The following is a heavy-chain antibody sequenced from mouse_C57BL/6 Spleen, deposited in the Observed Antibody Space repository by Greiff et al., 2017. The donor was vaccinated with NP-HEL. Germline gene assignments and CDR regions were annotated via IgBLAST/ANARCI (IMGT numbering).Heavy chain of an antibody. D-gene: IGHD1-1*01. CDR3: ARWTTVVPFDY. CDR2: IYPGSGST. V-gene: IGHV1-55*01. Sequence: QVQLQQPGAELVKPGASVKMSCKASGYNFTSYWITWVKQRPGQGLEWIGDIYPGSGSTNYNEKFKSKATLTVDTSSSTAYMQLSSLTSEDSSVYYCARWTTVVPFDYWGQGTTLTVSS. J-gene: IGHJ2*01. CDR1: GYNFTSYW.